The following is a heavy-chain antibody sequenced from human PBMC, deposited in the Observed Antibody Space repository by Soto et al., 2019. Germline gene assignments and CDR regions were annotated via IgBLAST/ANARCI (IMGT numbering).Heavy chain of an antibody. CDR3: ARGVPVTTIVFDY. V-gene: IGHV3-7*01. D-gene: IGHD4-17*01. J-gene: IGHJ4*02. Sequence: GGSLRLSCAASGFTFSSYWMSWVRQAPGKGLEWVANIKQDGSEKYYVDSVKGRFTISRDNAKNSLYLQMNSLRAEDTAVYYCARGVPVTTIVFDYWGQGTLVTVSS. CDR1: GFTFSSYW. CDR2: IKQDGSEK.